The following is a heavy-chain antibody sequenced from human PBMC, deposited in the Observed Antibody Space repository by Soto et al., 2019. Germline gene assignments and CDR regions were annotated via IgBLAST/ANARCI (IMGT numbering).Heavy chain of an antibody. CDR2: IKSKTDCGTT. Sequence: GRSLRLSCAASVITFRDAWMSLVRQAPGKGLEWVGRIKSKTDCGTTDYTAPVKGRFTISRDDSKNTLYLQMNSLKTEDTAVYFCTTGMGYYEPYEMDFWRQGTTVNVSS. CDR1: VITFRDAW. D-gene: IGHD3-22*01. J-gene: IGHJ6*02. CDR3: TTGMGYYEPYEMDF. V-gene: IGHV3-15*01.